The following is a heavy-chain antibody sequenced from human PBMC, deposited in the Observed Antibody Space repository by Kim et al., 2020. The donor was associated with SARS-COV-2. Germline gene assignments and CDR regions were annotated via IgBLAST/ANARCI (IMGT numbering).Heavy chain of an antibody. V-gene: IGHV4-34*01. Sequence: SETLSLTCAVYGGSFSGYYWSWIRQPPGKGLEWIGEINHSGSTNYNPSLKSRVTISVDTSKNQFSLKLSSVTAADTAVYYCASYYDSSGYYKGGFDYWGQGTLVTVSS. CDR3: ASYYDSSGYYKGGFDY. CDR2: INHSGST. CDR1: GGSFSGYY. J-gene: IGHJ4*02. D-gene: IGHD3-22*01.